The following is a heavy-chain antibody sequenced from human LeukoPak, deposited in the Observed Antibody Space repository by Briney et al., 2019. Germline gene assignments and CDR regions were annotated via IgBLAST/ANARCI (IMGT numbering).Heavy chain of an antibody. CDR2: IYYSGST. D-gene: IGHD1-14*01. Sequence: SETLSLTCTVSGGSISSSSYYWGWIRQPPGKGLEWIGSIYYSGSTYYNPSLKSRVTISVDTSKNQFSLKLSSVTAADTAVYYCARQSWSGYSYYYYYMDVWGKGTTVTVSS. V-gene: IGHV4-39*01. CDR1: GGSISSSSYY. J-gene: IGHJ6*03. CDR3: ARQSWSGYSYYYYYMDV.